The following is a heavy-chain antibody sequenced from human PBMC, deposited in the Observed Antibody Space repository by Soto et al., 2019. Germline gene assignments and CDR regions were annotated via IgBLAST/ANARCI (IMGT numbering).Heavy chain of an antibody. CDR2: IKGDGSGK. CDR3: AREVPVGILDY. J-gene: IGHJ4*02. CDR1: GFTFSTYW. D-gene: IGHD2-21*01. Sequence: GGSLRLSCAVSGFTFSTYWMSWVRQAPGKGLEWVANIKGDGSGKYYVDSMKGRSTISRDNAQNSLFLQMSSLRAEDTAVYYCAREVPVGILDYWGQGTLVTVSS. V-gene: IGHV3-7*01.